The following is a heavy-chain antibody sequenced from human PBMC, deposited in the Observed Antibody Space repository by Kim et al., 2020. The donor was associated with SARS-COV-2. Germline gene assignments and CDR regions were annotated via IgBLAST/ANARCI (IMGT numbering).Heavy chain of an antibody. D-gene: IGHD2-2*01. CDR3: ARDRYCSSTSCIYYFDY. CDR1: GDSVSSNSAA. CDR2: TYYRSKWYN. Sequence: SQTLSLTCAISGDSVSSNSAAWNWIRQSPSRGLEWLGRTYYRSKWYNDYAVSVKSRITINPDTSKNQFSLQLNSVTPEDTAVYYCARDRYCSSTSCIYYFDYWGRGTLVTVSS. V-gene: IGHV6-1*01. J-gene: IGHJ4*02.